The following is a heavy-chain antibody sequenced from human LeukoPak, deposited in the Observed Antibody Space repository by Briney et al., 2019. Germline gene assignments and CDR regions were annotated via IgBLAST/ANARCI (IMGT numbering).Heavy chain of an antibody. Sequence: SETLSLTCTVSGGSISSSSYYRGWIRQPPGKGLEWIGSIYYSGSTYYNPSLKSRVTISVDTSKNQFSLKLSSVTAADTAVYYCAVKGYYYYYMDVWGKGTTVTVSS. J-gene: IGHJ6*03. CDR1: GGSISSSSYY. CDR2: IYYSGST. V-gene: IGHV4-39*07. CDR3: AVKGYYYYYMDV.